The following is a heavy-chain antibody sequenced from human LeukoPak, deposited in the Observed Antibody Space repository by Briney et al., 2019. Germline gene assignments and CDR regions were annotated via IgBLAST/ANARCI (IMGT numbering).Heavy chain of an antibody. CDR2: IYYSGDS. Sequence: SETLSLTCTVSGGSISSSNYYWGWIRQPPGKGLEWIGTIYYSGDSYYNPSLKSRASISVDTSKNRFSLNVNSVTAADTAVYFCARHENIIMVPTAHAFDYWGQGALVIVSS. V-gene: IGHV4-39*01. CDR3: ARHENIIMVPTAHAFDY. J-gene: IGHJ4*02. D-gene: IGHD2/OR15-2a*01. CDR1: GGSISSSNYY.